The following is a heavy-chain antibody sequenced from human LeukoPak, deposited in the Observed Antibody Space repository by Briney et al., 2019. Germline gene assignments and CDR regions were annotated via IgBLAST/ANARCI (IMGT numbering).Heavy chain of an antibody. V-gene: IGHV4-39*01. CDR1: GGSNRSSYYY. Sequence: SETLSLTCTVSGGSNRSSYYYWGWLRQPPGKGLEWIGSIYDSGSTYYNPSLKSRVTISVDTSKNQFSLKLNSVTAADTAVYYCARLGAPVLRYFRDYYYGMDVWGQGTTVTVSS. J-gene: IGHJ6*02. CDR3: ARLGAPVLRYFRDYYYGMDV. D-gene: IGHD3-9*01. CDR2: IYDSGST.